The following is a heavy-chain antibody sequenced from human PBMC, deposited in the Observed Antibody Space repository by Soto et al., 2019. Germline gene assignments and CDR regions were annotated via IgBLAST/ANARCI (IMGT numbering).Heavy chain of an antibody. CDR3: ASEQSHKPYYDILTGYYRTPSYYFDY. V-gene: IGHV4-31*03. D-gene: IGHD3-9*01. CDR1: GGSFSSSGYY. J-gene: IGHJ4*02. CDR2: VYYSGNT. Sequence: PSETLSLTCTVSGGSFSSSGYYWTWIRQHPGKGLEWVGHVYYSGNTYYNPSLESRVTMSVDRSKNKFSLRLSSVTVADTAVYYCASEQSHKPYYDILTGYYRTPSYYFDYWGQGTLVTVSS.